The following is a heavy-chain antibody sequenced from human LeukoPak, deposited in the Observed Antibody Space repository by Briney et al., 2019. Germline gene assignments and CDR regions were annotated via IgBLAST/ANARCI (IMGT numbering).Heavy chain of an antibody. CDR3: TKDVMVKRYIDY. CDR1: GFILSNHA. V-gene: IGHV3-23*01. J-gene: IGHJ4*02. CDR2: SSGSGRTI. Sequence: GGSLRLSCAASGFILSNHAMSWVRQAPGKGLQWIAVSSGSGRTIEYEDSVKGRFTISRDNSKNTLSLQMNSLRVEDTAIYYCTKDVMVKRYIDYWGQGTVVTVSS. D-gene: IGHD5-18*01.